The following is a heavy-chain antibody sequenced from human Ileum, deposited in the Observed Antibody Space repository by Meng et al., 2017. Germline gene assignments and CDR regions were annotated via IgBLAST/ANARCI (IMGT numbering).Heavy chain of an antibody. CDR2: IYKNGRT. J-gene: IGHJ4*02. CDR1: GGSISSESYY. V-gene: IGHV4-31*03. Sequence: SETLSLTCTVSGGSISSESYYWSWIRQYPGKGLEVIGYIYKNGRTYYNPSLKSRVTISVDTSKNQFSLKLSSVTAADTAVYYCASRIGGGYWGQGTLVTVSS. CDR3: ASRIGGGY. D-gene: IGHD3-10*01.